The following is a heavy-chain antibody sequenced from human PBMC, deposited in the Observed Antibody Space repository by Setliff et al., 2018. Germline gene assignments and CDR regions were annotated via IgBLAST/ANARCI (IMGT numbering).Heavy chain of an antibody. CDR1: GFTFSTHA. CDR2: IWSDGINK. CDR3: VKGSQYLPVGDF. Sequence: GGSLRLSCGASGFTFSTHAMHWVRQAPGKGLEWVAMIWSDGINKFYGGPVKGRFIVSRDNSKNTVFLQMNDLRVEDTAVYYCVKGSQYLPVGDFWGQGTLVTVSS. J-gene: IGHJ4*02. D-gene: IGHD2-2*01. V-gene: IGHV3-33*03.